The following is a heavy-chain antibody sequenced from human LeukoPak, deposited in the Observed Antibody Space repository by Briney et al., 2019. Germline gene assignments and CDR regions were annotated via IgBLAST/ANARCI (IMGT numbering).Heavy chain of an antibody. J-gene: IGHJ4*02. Sequence: GGSLRLSCSVSGFTFSDYAMHWVRQAPGKGLEYVSAITSSGGGTYYADSVKGRFTISRDNSKNTLYLQMTSPRAEDTAAYYCVKTSGSYYYDFWGQGTLVTVSS. CDR1: GFTFSDYA. D-gene: IGHD1-26*01. CDR2: ITSSGGGT. V-gene: IGHV3-64D*06. CDR3: VKTSGSYYYDF.